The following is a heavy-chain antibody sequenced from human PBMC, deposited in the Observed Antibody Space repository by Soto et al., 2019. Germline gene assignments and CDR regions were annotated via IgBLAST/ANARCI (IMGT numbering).Heavy chain of an antibody. V-gene: IGHV3-7*03. CDR3: ARDKHLAVAGYYYYYGVDV. D-gene: IGHD6-19*01. Sequence: GGSLRLSCAASGFTFSSYWMSWVRQAPGKGLEWVANIKQDGSEKYYVDSVKGRFTISRDNAKNSLYLQMNSLRAEDTAVYYCARDKHLAVAGYYYYYGVDVWGQGTTVTVSS. CDR1: GFTFSSYW. J-gene: IGHJ6*02. CDR2: IKQDGSEK.